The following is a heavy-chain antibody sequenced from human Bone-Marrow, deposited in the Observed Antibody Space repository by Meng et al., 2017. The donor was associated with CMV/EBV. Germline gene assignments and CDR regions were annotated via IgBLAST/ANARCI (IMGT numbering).Heavy chain of an antibody. CDR1: GFTFSSYG. D-gene: IGHD3-16*01. CDR2: IRYDGSNK. J-gene: IGHJ3*02. V-gene: IGHV3-30*02. CDR3: EKDVYLTWGCDI. Sequence: GGSLRLSCAASGFTFSSYGMHWVRQAPGKGLEWVAFIRYDGSNKYYADSVKGRFTISRDNSKNTLYLQMNSLRAEDTAVYYCEKDVYLTWGCDIWGQGTMVNV.